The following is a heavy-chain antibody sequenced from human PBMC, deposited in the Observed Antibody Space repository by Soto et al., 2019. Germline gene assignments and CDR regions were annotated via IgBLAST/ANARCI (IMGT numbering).Heavy chain of an antibody. J-gene: IGHJ6*02. V-gene: IGHV1-46*01. CDR2: INPSGGST. CDR3: ARDRIAVATTYYYYGMDV. Sequence: GASVKVSCKASGYTFTSYYMHWVRQAPGQGLEWMGIINPSGGSTSYAQKFQGRVTMTRDTSTSTVYMELSSLRSEDTAVYYCARDRIAVATTYYYYGMDVWGQGTTVTVS. D-gene: IGHD6-19*01. CDR1: GYTFTSYY.